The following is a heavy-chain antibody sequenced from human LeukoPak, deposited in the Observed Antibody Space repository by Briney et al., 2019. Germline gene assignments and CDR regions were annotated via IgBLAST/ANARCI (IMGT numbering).Heavy chain of an antibody. CDR3: ASPIHSGSWSYYYGMDV. D-gene: IGHD1-26*01. J-gene: IGHJ6*02. CDR2: IYSGGST. Sequence: PGGSLRLSCAASGFTVSSNYMSWVRQAPGKGLEWVSVIYSGGSTYYADSVKGRFTISRHNSKNTLYLQMNSLRAEDTAVYYCASPIHSGSWSYYYGMDVWGQGTTVTVSS. CDR1: GFTVSSNY. V-gene: IGHV3-53*04.